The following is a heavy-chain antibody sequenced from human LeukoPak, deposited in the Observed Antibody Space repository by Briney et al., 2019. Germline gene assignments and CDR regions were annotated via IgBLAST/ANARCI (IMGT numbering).Heavy chain of an antibody. Sequence: PSETLSLTCTVSGGSISSYYWSWIRQPPGKGLEWIGYIYTSGSTDYNPSLKSRVTISVDTSKNQFSLKLSSVTAADTAVYYCARMRATTDWFDPWGQGTLVTVSS. CDR1: GGSISSYY. V-gene: IGHV4-4*09. J-gene: IGHJ5*02. CDR3: ARMRATTDWFDP. D-gene: IGHD1-26*01. CDR2: IYTSGST.